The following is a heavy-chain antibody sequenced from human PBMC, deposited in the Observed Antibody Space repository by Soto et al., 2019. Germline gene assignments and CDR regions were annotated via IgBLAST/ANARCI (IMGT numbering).Heavy chain of an antibody. V-gene: IGHV3-21*01. CDR2: ISYSTSHI. CDR1: GITSSSYG. CDR3: AGHLASRYSDSWYKGWHIDH. J-gene: IGHJ4*02. Sequence: EVQLVESGGGLVKPGGSLRLSCAASGITSSSYGMNWVRQAPGKGLEWVSSISYSTSHIYYADSVKGRFTISRDNAKNSLYLQMDSLRAEDTAMYYCAGHLASRYSDSWYKGWHIDHWGQGTLVTVSS. D-gene: IGHD1-26*01.